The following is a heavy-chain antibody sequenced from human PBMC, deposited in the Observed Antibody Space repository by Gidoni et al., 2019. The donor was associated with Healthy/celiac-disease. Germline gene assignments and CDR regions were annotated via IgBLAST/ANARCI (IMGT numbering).Heavy chain of an antibody. D-gene: IGHD1-26*01. CDR2: IYYSGST. V-gene: IGHV4-39*01. Sequence: QLQLQESGPGLVKPSETLSLTCTVSGGSISSSSYYWGWIRQPPGKGLEWIGSIYYSGSTYYNPSLKSRVTISVDTSKNQFSLKLSSVTAADTAVYYCARHEGRELLLVDYWGQGTLVTVSS. CDR1: GGSISSSSYY. CDR3: ARHEGRELLLVDY. J-gene: IGHJ4*02.